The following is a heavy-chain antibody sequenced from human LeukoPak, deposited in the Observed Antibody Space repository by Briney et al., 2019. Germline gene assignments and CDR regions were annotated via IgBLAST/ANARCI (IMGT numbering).Heavy chain of an antibody. V-gene: IGHV4-59*08. CDR3: ARRISGGSSDY. J-gene: IGHJ4*02. CDR2: IYSSGST. Sequence: PSETLSLTCTVSGGSISSYHWSWIRQPPGKGLEWIGYIYSSGSTSYNPSLKSRVAISVDTSKNQSSLKLSSATAADTAVYYCARRISGGSSDYWGQGTLVTVSS. CDR1: GGSISSYH. D-gene: IGHD2-15*01.